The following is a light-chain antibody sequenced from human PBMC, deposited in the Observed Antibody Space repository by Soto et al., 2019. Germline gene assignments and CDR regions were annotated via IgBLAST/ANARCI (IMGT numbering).Light chain of an antibody. Sequence: EIVLTQSPATLSLSPGERATLSCGASQTVGSTYLAWYHQKPGLAPRLLIYDSSSRATGIPDRFSGSGSGTDFTLTISSLEPEDFAVYSCQHYGSYPWTFGQGAKVEIK. J-gene: IGKJ1*01. CDR2: DSS. V-gene: IGKV3D-20*01. CDR3: QHYGSYPWT. CDR1: QTVGSTY.